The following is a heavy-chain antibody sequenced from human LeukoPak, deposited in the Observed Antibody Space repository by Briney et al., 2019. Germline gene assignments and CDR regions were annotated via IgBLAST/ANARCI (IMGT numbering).Heavy chain of an antibody. CDR3: FDI. J-gene: IGHJ3*02. Sequence: NPSETLSLTCTVSGGPISSSTYYWGWIRQPPGKGLDWIGSISYSGSTYYNPSLKSRVTISVDTSKNQFSLKLSSVTAADTAVYYAFDIWGQGTVVTVSS. CDR2: ISYSGST. V-gene: IGHV4-39*01. CDR1: GGPISSSTYY.